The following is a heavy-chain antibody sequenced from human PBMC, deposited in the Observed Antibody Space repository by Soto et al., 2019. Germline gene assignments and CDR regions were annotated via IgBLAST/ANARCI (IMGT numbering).Heavy chain of an antibody. CDR1: GFTFSSYS. V-gene: IGHV3-48*01. CDR3: ARETDPRYYDFWSGSGY. D-gene: IGHD3-3*01. Sequence: PGGSLRLSCAASGFTFSSYSMNWVRQAPGKGLEWVSYISSSSSTIYYADSVKGRFTISRDNAKNSLYLQMNSLRAEDTAVYYCARETDPRYYDFWSGSGYWGQGTLVTVSS. J-gene: IGHJ4*02. CDR2: ISSSSSTI.